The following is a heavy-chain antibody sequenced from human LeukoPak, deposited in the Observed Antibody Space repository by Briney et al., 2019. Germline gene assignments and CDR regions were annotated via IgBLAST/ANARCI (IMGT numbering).Heavy chain of an antibody. Sequence: ASVKVSCKASGGTFSSYAISWVRQAPGQGLEWMGGIIPIFGTANYAQKFQGRVTITTDESTSTAYMELSSLRSEDTAVYYCATMRKPDIVVVVAASYHYYYMDVWGKGTTVTVSS. CDR1: GGTFSSYA. V-gene: IGHV1-69*05. D-gene: IGHD2-15*01. CDR3: ATMRKPDIVVVVAASYHYYYMDV. J-gene: IGHJ6*03. CDR2: IIPIFGTA.